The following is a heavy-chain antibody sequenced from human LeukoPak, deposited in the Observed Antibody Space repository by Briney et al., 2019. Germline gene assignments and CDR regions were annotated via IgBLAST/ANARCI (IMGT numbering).Heavy chain of an antibody. V-gene: IGHV1-2*02. CDR2: INPNSGGT. D-gene: IGHD6-13*01. Sequence: ASVKVSCKASGYTFTGYYMHWARQAPGQGLEWMGWINPNSGGTNYAQKFQGRVTMTRDTSISTAYMELSRLRSDDTAVYYCARGVAAAGKDPSHYYYMDVWGKGTTVTVSS. CDR1: GYTFTGYY. J-gene: IGHJ6*03. CDR3: ARGVAAAGKDPSHYYYMDV.